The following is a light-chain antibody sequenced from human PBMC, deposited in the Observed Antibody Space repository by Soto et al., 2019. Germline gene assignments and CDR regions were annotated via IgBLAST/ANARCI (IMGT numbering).Light chain of an antibody. V-gene: IGKV3-20*01. J-gene: IGKJ4*01. CDR1: QSVSSSY. CDR2: GAS. CDR3: QQYGSSPLT. Sequence: EIVLTQSPGILSLSPGERATLSCRASQSVSSSYLAWYQQKPGQAPRLLIYGASSRATGIPDRFSGSGSGTDFPLTISRLEPEDFAVYYCQQYGSSPLTFGGGTKVEIK.